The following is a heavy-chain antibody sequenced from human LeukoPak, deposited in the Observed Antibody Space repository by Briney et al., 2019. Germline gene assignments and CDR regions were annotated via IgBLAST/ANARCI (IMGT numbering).Heavy chain of an antibody. V-gene: IGHV1-69*04. J-gene: IGHJ5*02. Sequence: WVTVSRKASGGTFSSYAISWVRQAPGQGLEWMGRIIPILGIANYAQKFQGRVTITADKSTSTAYMELSSLRSEDTAVYYCARAGWFDPWGQGTLVTVSS. CDR2: IIPILGIA. CDR3: ARAGWFDP. CDR1: GGTFSSYA.